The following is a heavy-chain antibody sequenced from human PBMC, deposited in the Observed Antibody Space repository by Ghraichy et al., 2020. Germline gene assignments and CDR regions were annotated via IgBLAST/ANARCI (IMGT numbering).Heavy chain of an antibody. D-gene: IGHD4-17*01. CDR3: ARAGGFYGDPPNFDL. Sequence: SETLSLTCTVSGGSISSYYWSWIRQPPGKGLEWIGYIYYSGSTNYNPSLKSRVTISVDTAKNQFSLKLSSVTAADTAVYYCARAGGFYGDPPNFDLWGRGTRVTGSS. CDR1: GGSISSYY. V-gene: IGHV4-59*01. CDR2: IYYSGST. J-gene: IGHJ2*01.